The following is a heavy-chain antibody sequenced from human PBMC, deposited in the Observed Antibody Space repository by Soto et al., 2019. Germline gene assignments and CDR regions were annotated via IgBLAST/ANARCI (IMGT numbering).Heavy chain of an antibody. CDR3: GKRRFGTGSVNPRVDF. Sequence: EVQLLESGGGLVQPGGSLRLSCAASGFTFSDYSMSWVRQAPGKGLEWVSAISGGGDTTSYAASVKGRFTVSRDDSKNTLYLQMSSLRAEDTALYYCGKRRFGTGSVNPRVDFWGQGTLVTVSS. J-gene: IGHJ4*02. CDR2: ISGGGDTT. CDR1: GFTFSDYS. D-gene: IGHD2-8*02. V-gene: IGHV3-23*01.